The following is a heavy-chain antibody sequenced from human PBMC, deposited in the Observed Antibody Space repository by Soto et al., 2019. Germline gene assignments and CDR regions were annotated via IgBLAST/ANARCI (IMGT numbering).Heavy chain of an antibody. CDR2: ISSSSSYI. CDR1: GFTFSSYS. J-gene: IGHJ3*02. V-gene: IGHV3-21*04. D-gene: IGHD3-22*01. CDR3: ARGLGSAYYYDRGAFDI. Sequence: GSLRLSCAASGFTFSSYSMNWVRQAPGKGLEWVSSISSSSSYIYYADSVKGRFTISRHNSKNTLYLQMNSLRAEDTAVYYCARGLGSAYYYDRGAFDIWGQGTMVTVSS.